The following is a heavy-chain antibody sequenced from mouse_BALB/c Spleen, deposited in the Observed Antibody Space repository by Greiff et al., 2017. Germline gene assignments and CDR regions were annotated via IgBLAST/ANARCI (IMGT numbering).Heavy chain of an antibody. V-gene: IGHV1S56*01. CDR2: IYPGNVNT. Sequence: QVQLQQSGPELVKPGASVRISCKASGYTFTSYYIHWVKQRPGQGLEWIGWIYPGNVNTKYNEKFKGKATLTADKSSSTAYMQLSSLTSEDSAVYFCARGATVDYFDYWGQGTTLTVSS. CDR3: ARGATVDYFDY. CDR1: GYTFTSYY. J-gene: IGHJ2*01. D-gene: IGHD1-1*01.